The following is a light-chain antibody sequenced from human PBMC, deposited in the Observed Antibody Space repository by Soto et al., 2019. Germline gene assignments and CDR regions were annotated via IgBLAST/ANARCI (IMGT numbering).Light chain of an antibody. CDR3: QQYGSSPT. CDR2: GAS. CDR1: QSVSSSY. Sequence: EIVLTQSPGTLSLSPGERATLSCRASQSVSSSYLAWYQQKPGQAPRLLIYGASSRATGIPDRFSGSGSGTDFTLTISRLEPEDFAVYYCQQYGSSPTCGGGTKVVIK. J-gene: IGKJ4*01. V-gene: IGKV3-20*01.